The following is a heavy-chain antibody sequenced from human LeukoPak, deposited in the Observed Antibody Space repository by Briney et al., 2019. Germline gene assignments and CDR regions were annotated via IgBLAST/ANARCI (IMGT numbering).Heavy chain of an antibody. CDR2: IYYSGST. D-gene: IGHD5/OR15-5a*01. CDR3: AREVIVSTTSVFDY. J-gene: IGHJ4*02. Sequence: SETLSLTCTVSGGSISSSSYYWGSIRQPPGKGLEWIGSIYYSGSTYYNPSLKSRVTISVDTSKNQFSLRLTSVTAADTAVYFCAREVIVSTTSVFDYWGQGILVTVSS. CDR1: GGSISSSSYY. V-gene: IGHV4-39*02.